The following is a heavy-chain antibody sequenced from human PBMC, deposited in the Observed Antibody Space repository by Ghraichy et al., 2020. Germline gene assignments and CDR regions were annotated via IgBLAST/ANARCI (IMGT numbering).Heavy chain of an antibody. Sequence: ESLNISCAVSGGSISNNWWTWVRQPPGKGLEWIGEIFHSGSTNYNPSLKSRVTISMDKSKNQISLQLRSVTAADTAVYYCARTRGGTDAFDIWGQGTLVTV. CDR2: IFHSGST. CDR3: ARTRGGTDAFDI. D-gene: IGHD2-15*01. J-gene: IGHJ3*02. CDR1: GGSISNNW. V-gene: IGHV4-4*02.